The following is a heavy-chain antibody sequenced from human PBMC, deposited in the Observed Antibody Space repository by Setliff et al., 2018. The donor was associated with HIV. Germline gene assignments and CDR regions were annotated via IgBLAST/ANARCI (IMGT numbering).Heavy chain of an antibody. CDR2: IDYSGST. D-gene: IGHD3-10*01. V-gene: IGHV4-31*11. CDR3: ARSKYYGSGSTYYYGMDV. CDR1: GVSITSATYY. Sequence: PSETLSLTCAVSGVSITSATYYWSWIRHSPGKGLEWIGYIDYSGSTYYNPSLKSRVTISVDTSKNQFSLSLSSVTAADTAVYYCARSKYYGSGSTYYYGMDVWGQGTTVTVSS. J-gene: IGHJ6*02.